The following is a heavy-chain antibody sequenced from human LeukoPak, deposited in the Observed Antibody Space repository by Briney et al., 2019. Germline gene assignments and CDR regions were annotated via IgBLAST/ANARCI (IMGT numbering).Heavy chain of an antibody. CDR1: GYSISSGYY. CDR3: AKSNGYGLIDI. Sequence: PSETLSPTCTVSGYSISSGYYWGWIRQSPETGLEWIASIYHSGSTYYSPSLKSRVTISLDTSRNQFSLKLNSVTAADTAVYYCAKSNGYGLIDIWGQGTMVTVSS. J-gene: IGHJ3*02. V-gene: IGHV4-38-2*02. CDR2: IYHSGST. D-gene: IGHD3-22*01.